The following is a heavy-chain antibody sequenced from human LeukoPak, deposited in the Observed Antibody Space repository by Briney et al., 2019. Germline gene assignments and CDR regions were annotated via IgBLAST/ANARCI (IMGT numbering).Heavy chain of an antibody. CDR3: AGWAGVVDDFNGPFDY. CDR1: GFTFSRNN. D-gene: IGHD2-2*01. CDR2: ISTRGSSV. Sequence: GGSLRLSCAASGFTFSRNNMNWVRQAPGKGLEWVSEISTRGSSVYYADAVKGRFTISRDNGKNSLHLQMNSLRAEDTAMYYCAGWAGVVDDFNGPFDYWGQGILVTVSS. J-gene: IGHJ4*02. V-gene: IGHV3-48*01.